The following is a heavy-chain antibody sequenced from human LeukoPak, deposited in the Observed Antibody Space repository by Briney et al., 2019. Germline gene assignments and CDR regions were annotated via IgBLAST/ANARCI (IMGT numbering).Heavy chain of an antibody. Sequence: SETLSLTCAVYGGSFSGYYWSWIRQPPGKGLEWIGEINHSGSTNYNPSLKSQVTISVDTSKNQFSLKLSSVTAADTAVYYCARGGNYYGSGSYVIGAFDIWGQGTMVTVSS. CDR2: INHSGST. D-gene: IGHD3-10*01. CDR3: ARGGNYYGSGSYVIGAFDI. J-gene: IGHJ3*02. CDR1: GGSFSGYY. V-gene: IGHV4-34*01.